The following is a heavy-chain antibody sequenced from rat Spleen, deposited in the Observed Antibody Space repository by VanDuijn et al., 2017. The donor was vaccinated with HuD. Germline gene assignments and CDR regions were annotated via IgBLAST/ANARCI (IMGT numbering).Heavy chain of an antibody. D-gene: IGHD5-1*01. J-gene: IGHJ2*01. V-gene: IGHV5S10*01. Sequence: EVQLVESGGGLVQPGRSLKLSCAASRFTFSNYDMAWVRQSPKKGLEWVATIIYDGSRIYYRDSVKGRFTFSRDNAESTLYLQMDSLRSEDTATYYCTTGRQLGYFDYWGQGVMVTVSS. CDR2: IIYDGSRI. CDR3: TTGRQLGYFDY. CDR1: RFTFSNYD.